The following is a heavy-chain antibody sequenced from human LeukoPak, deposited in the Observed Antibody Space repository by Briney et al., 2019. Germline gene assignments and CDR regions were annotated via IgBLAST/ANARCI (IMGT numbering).Heavy chain of an antibody. V-gene: IGHV1-18*01. CDR1: GYTFTSYG. Sequence: ASVKVSCKASGYTFTSYGISWVRQAPGQGLEWMGWISAYNGNTNYAQKLQGRVTITTDTSTSTAYMELRSLRSDDTAVYYCARSSAGSGYYYLYYFDYWGQGTLVTVSS. J-gene: IGHJ4*02. D-gene: IGHD3-22*01. CDR3: ARSSAGSGYYYLYYFDY. CDR2: ISAYNGNT.